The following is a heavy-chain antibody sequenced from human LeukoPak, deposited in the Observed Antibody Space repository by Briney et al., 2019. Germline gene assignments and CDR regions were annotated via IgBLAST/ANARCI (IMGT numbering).Heavy chain of an antibody. Sequence: PGGSLRLSCVASGFTFSYFGMIWVRQAPGEGLEWVSSISSSGTYIYSTDSVKGRFTISRDNAKNSLYLLMDSLRAEDTAVYYCAREFTSGWIDYWGQGTLVTVSP. CDR2: ISSSGTYI. D-gene: IGHD6-19*01. J-gene: IGHJ4*02. V-gene: IGHV3-21*01. CDR3: AREFTSGWIDY. CDR1: GFTFSYFG.